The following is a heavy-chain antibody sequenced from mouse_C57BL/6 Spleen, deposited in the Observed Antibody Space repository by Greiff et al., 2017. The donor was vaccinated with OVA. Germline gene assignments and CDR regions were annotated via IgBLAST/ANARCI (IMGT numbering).Heavy chain of an antibody. J-gene: IGHJ1*03. CDR1: GFTFSSYG. CDR2: ISSGGSYT. D-gene: IGHD1-1*01. Sequence: DVHLVESGGDLVKPGGSLKLSCAASGFTFSSYGMSWVRQTPDKRLEWVATISSGGSYTYYPDSVKGRFTISRDNAKNTLYLQMSSLKSEDTAMYYCARLSATRYFDVWGTGTTVTVSS. V-gene: IGHV5-6*01. CDR3: ARLSATRYFDV.